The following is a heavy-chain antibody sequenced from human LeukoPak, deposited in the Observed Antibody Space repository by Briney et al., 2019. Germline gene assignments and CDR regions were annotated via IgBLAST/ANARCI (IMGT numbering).Heavy chain of an antibody. J-gene: IGHJ4*02. CDR1: GYTFTGYY. CDR3: ARGEGATYYDSSGYYLRYFDY. D-gene: IGHD3-22*01. Sequence: ASVKVSCKASGYTFTGYYMHWARQAPGQGLEWMGWINPNSGGTNYAQKFQGGVTMTRDTSISTAYMELSRLRSDDTAVYYCARGEGATYYDSSGYYLRYFDYWGQGTLVTVSS. V-gene: IGHV1-2*02. CDR2: INPNSGGT.